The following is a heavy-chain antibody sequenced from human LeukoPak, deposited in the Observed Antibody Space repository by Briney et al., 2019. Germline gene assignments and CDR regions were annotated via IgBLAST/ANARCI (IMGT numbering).Heavy chain of an antibody. CDR1: GGSISSGGYS. D-gene: IGHD3-10*01. CDR3: ARDRGSAFDI. CDR2: IYHSGST. V-gene: IGHV4-30-2*01. Sequence: SETLSLTCAVSGGSISSGGYSWSWIWQPPGKGLEWIGYIYHSGSTYYNPSLKSRVTISVDRSKNQFSLKLSSVTAADTAVYYCARDRGSAFDIWGQGTMVTVSS. J-gene: IGHJ3*02.